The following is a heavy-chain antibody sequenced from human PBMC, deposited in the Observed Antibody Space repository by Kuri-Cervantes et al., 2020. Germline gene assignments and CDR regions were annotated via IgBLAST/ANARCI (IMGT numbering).Heavy chain of an antibody. Sequence: GESLKISCTASGFTFSSHSMNWVRQAPGKGLEWVSAISSTSSHIYYGDLVKGRFTVSRDNAENSLCLQMDSLRAEDTAVYYCAKALGWYFDLWGRGTLVTVSS. V-gene: IGHV3-21*06. J-gene: IGHJ2*01. CDR2: ISSTSSHI. CDR1: GFTFSSHS. CDR3: AKALGWYFDL.